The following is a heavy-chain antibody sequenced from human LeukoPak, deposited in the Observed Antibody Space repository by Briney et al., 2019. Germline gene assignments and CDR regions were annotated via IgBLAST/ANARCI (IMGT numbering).Heavy chain of an antibody. D-gene: IGHD3-22*01. CDR3: ARVSARDYYDSSGYPNAFDI. CDR2: INPNSGGT. Sequence: ASVKVSCKASGYTFTGYYMHWVRQAPGQGLEWMGWINPNSGGTNYAQKFQGRVTMTRDTSINTAYMELSRLRSDDTAVYYCARVSARDYYDSSGYPNAFDIWGQGTMVTVSS. V-gene: IGHV1-2*02. J-gene: IGHJ3*02. CDR1: GYTFTGYY.